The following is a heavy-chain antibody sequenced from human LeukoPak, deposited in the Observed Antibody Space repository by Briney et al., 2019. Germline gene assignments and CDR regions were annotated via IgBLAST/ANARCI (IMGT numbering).Heavy chain of an antibody. D-gene: IGHD2-15*01. CDR1: GFTFGSYW. CDR2: IDTEGSST. CDR3: ARPGHCSCGSCYFDY. Sequence: GGSLRLSCAASGFTFGSYWMHWVRQAPGKRLVWVSRIDTEGSSTSDADSVRGRVTISRDNAKNTLYLQMNSLGADDTAVYYCARPGHCSCGSCYFDYCGQGTQVIVSS. J-gene: IGHJ4*02. V-gene: IGHV3-74*01.